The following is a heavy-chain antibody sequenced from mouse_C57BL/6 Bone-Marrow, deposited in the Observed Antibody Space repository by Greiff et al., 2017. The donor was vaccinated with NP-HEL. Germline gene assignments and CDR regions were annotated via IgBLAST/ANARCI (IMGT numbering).Heavy chain of an antibody. V-gene: IGHV1-54*01. CDR2: INPGSGGT. J-gene: IGHJ4*01. CDR3: ARGRYGSTYYAMDY. CDR1: GYAFTNYL. D-gene: IGHD1-1*01. Sequence: VQLQQSGAELVRPGTSVKVSCKASGYAFTNYLIEWVKQRPGQGLEWIGVINPGSGGTNYNEKFKGKATLTADKSSSTAYMQLSSLTSEDSAVYFCARGRYGSTYYAMDYWGQGTSVTVSS.